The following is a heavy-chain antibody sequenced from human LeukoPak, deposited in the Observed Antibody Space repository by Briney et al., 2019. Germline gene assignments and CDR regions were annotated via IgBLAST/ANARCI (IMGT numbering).Heavy chain of an antibody. Sequence: GRSLRLSCAASGFTFSSYWMSWVRQAPGKGLEWVANIKQDGSEKYYVDSVKGRFTISRDNAKNSLYLQMNSLRAEDTAVYYCARAGGYCSGGSCARRGGWFDPWGQGTLVTVSP. V-gene: IGHV3-7*01. J-gene: IGHJ5*02. D-gene: IGHD2-15*01. CDR2: IKQDGSEK. CDR1: GFTFSSYW. CDR3: ARAGGYCSGGSCARRGGWFDP.